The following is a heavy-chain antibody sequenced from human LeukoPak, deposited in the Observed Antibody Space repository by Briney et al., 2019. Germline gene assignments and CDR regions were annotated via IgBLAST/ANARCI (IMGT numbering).Heavy chain of an antibody. CDR1: GGSISSYY. Sequence: SETLSLTCTVSGGSISSYYWSWIRQPPGKGLEWIGYIYYSGSTYYNPSLKSRVTISVDRSKNQFSLKLSSVTAADTAVYYCARRGIAIDYWGQGTLVTVSS. J-gene: IGHJ4*02. CDR3: ARRGIAIDY. CDR2: IYYSGST. V-gene: IGHV4-59*12.